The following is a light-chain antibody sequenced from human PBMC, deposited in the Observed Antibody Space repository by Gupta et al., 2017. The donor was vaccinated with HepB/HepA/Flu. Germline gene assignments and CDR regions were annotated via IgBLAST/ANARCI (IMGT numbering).Light chain of an antibody. CDR3: QQSYSTRET. J-gene: IGKJ1*01. CDR2: AAS. Sequence: DIQMTQSPSSLSASVGDRVTITCRASQSISSYLNWYQQKPGKAPKLLIYAASSLQSRVPSRFSGCGSGTDFTLTIIRLQPEDFATYYCQQSYSTRETFGQGTKVEIK. CDR1: QSISSY. V-gene: IGKV1-39*01.